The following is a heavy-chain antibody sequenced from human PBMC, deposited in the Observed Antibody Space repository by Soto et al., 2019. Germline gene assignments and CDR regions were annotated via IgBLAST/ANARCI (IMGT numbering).Heavy chain of an antibody. J-gene: IGHJ4*02. V-gene: IGHV1-2*06. Sequence: QVQLVQSGAELKKPGASVKVSCKTSGYTFAAYYIHWIRQAPGQGLEWMGRINPTSGGTVYAQNFQDRVTMTRDTSISTAYMELRRLNSDDTAVYYCARDPDYGDYWGYFFDSWGQGTPVTVSS. D-gene: IGHD4-17*01. CDR3: ARDPDYGDYWGYFFDS. CDR1: GYTFAAYY. CDR2: INPTSGGT.